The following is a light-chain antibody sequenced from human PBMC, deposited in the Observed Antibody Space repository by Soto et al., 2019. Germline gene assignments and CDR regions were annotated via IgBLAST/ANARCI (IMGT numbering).Light chain of an antibody. J-gene: IGKJ3*01. CDR2: SAS. CDR3: QQLNSHPRT. V-gene: IGKV1-27*01. CDR1: QGIRSY. Sequence: DIPLTQSPSSLAASVGYRFTITCRVSQGIRSYLNWYRQKPGKVPKLLIYSASNLQSGVPSRFSGSGSGTDFTLTISSPQPEDVPTYCQQLNSHPRTFGPGTKVDI.